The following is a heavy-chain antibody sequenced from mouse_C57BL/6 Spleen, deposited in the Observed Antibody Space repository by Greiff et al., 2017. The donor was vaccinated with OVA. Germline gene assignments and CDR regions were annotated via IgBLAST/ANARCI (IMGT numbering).Heavy chain of an antibody. D-gene: IGHD2-4*01. CDR3: ARGDYDGFWFAY. V-gene: IGHV1-55*01. J-gene: IGHJ3*01. Sequence: QVQLKQPGAELVKPGASVKMSCKASGYTFTSYWITWVKQRPGQGLEWIGDIYPGSGSTNYNEKFKSKATLTVDTSSSTAYMQLSSLTSEDSAVYYCARGDYDGFWFAYWGQGTLVTVSA. CDR2: IYPGSGST. CDR1: GYTFTSYW.